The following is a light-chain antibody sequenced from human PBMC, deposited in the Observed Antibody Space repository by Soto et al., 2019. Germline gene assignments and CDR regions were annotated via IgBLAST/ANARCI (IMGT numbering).Light chain of an antibody. CDR1: QSISRW. V-gene: IGKV1-5*03. CDR3: QQYNDSFPYT. J-gene: IGKJ2*01. Sequence: DIQMTQSPSTLSASLGDRVTITCRASQSISRWMAWYQQKPGTAPKLLIYAASTLESGVPSRFSGSRSGTEFTLTVSSLQPDDFATYYCQQYNDSFPYTFGQGTKVDIK. CDR2: AAS.